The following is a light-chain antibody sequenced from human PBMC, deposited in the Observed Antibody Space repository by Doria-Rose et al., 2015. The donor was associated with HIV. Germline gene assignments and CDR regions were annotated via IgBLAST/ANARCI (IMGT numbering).Light chain of an antibody. CDR2: AAS. CDR1: QALGSS. J-gene: IGKJ5*01. Sequence: SSLPASVGDRVTITCRASQALGSSLAWYQQRPGKVPKLLIYAASNLQSGVPSRFSGSGSGTDFTLTISSLQPEDVATYYCQNYNIAPLTFGQGTRLEI. CDR3: QNYNIAPLT. V-gene: IGKV1-27*01.